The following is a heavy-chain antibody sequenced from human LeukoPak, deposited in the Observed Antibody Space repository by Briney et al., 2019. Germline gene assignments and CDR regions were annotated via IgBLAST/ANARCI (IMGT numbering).Heavy chain of an antibody. J-gene: IGHJ6*03. CDR2: IYYSGST. V-gene: IGHV4-30-4*08. Sequence: SETLSLTCTVSGGSISSGDYYWSWIRQLPGKGLEWIGYIYYSGSTYYNPSLKSRVTISVDTSKNQFSLKLSSVTAADTAVYYCARDARDGVYDFWSGYYYYYYMDVWGKGTTVTVSS. CDR3: ARDARDGVYDFWSGYYYYYYMDV. CDR1: GGSISSGDYY. D-gene: IGHD3-3*01.